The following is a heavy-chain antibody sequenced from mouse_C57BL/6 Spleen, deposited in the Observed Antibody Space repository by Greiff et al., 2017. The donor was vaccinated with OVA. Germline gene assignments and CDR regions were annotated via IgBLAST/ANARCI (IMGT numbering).Heavy chain of an antibody. Sequence: VQLQQSGPELVKPGASVKISCKASGYTFTDYYMNWVKQSHGKSLEWIGDINPNNGGTSYNQKFKGKATLTVDKSSSTAYMELCSLTSEDSAVYYCARGGKPYLDYWGQGTTLTVSS. CDR2: INPNNGGT. J-gene: IGHJ2*01. CDR3: ARGGKPYLDY. CDR1: GYTFTDYY. V-gene: IGHV1-26*01.